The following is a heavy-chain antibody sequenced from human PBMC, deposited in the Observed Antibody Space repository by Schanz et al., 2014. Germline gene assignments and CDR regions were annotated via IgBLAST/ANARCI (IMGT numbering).Heavy chain of an antibody. CDR3: AKGRFGELSAFDI. J-gene: IGHJ3*02. V-gene: IGHV3-23*04. CDR2: ISGSGGST. D-gene: IGHD3-10*01. Sequence: EVQLVESGGGVVQPGRSLRLSCAASGFTFSSYAMSWVRQAPGKGLEWVSAISGSGGSTYYADSVKGRFTISRDNSKNTLYLQMNSLRAEDTAVYYCAKGRFGELSAFDIWGQGTMVTDSS. CDR1: GFTFSSYA.